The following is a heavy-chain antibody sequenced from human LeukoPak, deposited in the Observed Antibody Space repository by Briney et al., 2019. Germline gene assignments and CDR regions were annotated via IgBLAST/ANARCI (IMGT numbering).Heavy chain of an antibody. J-gene: IGHJ4*02. V-gene: IGHV1-46*04. D-gene: IGHD6-13*01. CDR2: INPSGGST. Sequence: ASVKVSCKASGYTFTSYYMYWVRQAPGQRVEWLGIINPSGGSTSYAQKLQGRVTMTRDMSTSTDYMSLSIRRAEDTAAYVCARVHIAGGLDYWGQGTLVTASS. CDR3: ARVHIAGGLDY. CDR1: GYTFTSYY.